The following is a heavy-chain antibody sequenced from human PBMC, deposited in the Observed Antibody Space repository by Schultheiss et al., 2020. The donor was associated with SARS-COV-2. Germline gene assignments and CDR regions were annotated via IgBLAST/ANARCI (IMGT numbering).Heavy chain of an antibody. Sequence: SQTLSLTCTVSGGSISSSSYYWGWIRQPPGKGLEWIGEIYHSGSTNYNPSLKSRVTISLDTSKNQFSLRLSSVTAADTAVYYCATGVGATTDAFAIWGQGTMVTVSS. CDR2: IYHSGST. D-gene: IGHD1-26*01. J-gene: IGHJ3*02. CDR3: ATGVGATTDAFAI. V-gene: IGHV4-39*07. CDR1: GGSISSSSYY.